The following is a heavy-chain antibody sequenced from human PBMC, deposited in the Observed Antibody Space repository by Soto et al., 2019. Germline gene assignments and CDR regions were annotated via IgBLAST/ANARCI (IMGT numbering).Heavy chain of an antibody. Sequence: QVQLVQSGAEVKTPGSSLKVSCEVSGSRFSNYVISWVRQAPGHGLEWLGRIIPIFNSTKYAQNFQGRVTISADKTTSTASMGLSSLRSDDTGVYYCAREGRGKKAGYNGLVSLGYWGQGTLVTVSS. CDR2: IIPIFNST. CDR3: AREGRGKKAGYNGLVSLGY. V-gene: IGHV1-69*06. CDR1: GSRFSNYV. J-gene: IGHJ4*02. D-gene: IGHD2-2*02.